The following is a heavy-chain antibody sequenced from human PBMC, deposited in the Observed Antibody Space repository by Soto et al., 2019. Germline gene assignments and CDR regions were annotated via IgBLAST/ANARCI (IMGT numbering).Heavy chain of an antibody. D-gene: IGHD3-22*01. CDR3: MLGSGWKDFDY. CDR1: GGFISGSSYY. Sequence: PSEALSVSSTVSGGFISGSSYYWGWIRQPPGKGLEWIGNIYYSGSTYYNPSLKSRVTISVDTSKNQFSLKLSSVTAADTAVYYCMLGSGWKDFDYWGQGTLVTVS. J-gene: IGHJ4*02. CDR2: IYYSGST. V-gene: IGHV4-39*01.